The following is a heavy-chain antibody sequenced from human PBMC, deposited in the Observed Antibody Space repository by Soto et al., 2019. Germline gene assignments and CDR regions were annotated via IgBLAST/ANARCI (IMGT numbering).Heavy chain of an antibody. D-gene: IGHD6-13*01. CDR1: GFTLSSHA. J-gene: IGHJ4*02. Sequence: QVQLVESGRGVVQPGRSLRLSCEVSGFTLSSHAMHWVRQAPGKGLEWVVVISYDGSNKYYADSVKGRFTISRDNSKNTLYLQMSSLRVEDTAVYYCARGRVYSSSWYGDYWGQGTLVTVSS. CDR3: ARGRVYSSSWYGDY. V-gene: IGHV3-30*04. CDR2: ISYDGSNK.